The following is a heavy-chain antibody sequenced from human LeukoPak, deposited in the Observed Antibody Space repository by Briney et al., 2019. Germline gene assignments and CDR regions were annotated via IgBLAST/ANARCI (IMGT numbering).Heavy chain of an antibody. CDR3: AKDRVGATTGIFDY. D-gene: IGHD1-26*01. CDR2: ISYDGSNK. J-gene: IGHJ4*02. CDR1: GFTFSSYG. V-gene: IGHV3-30*18. Sequence: PGGSLRLSCAASGFTFSSYGMHWVRQAPGKGLEWVAVISYDGSNKYYADSVKGRFTISRDNSKNTLYLQMNSLRAEDTAVYYCAKDRVGATTGIFDYWGQGTLVTVSS.